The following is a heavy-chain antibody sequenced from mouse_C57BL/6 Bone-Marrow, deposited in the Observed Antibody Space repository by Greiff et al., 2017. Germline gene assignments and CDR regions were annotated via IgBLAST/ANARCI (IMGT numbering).Heavy chain of an antibody. Sequence: EVQLQQSGAELVRPGASVKLSCTASGYNINSYWMHWVKQRPGQGLEWIGRIDPEGGDTEYAPKFKGKDTMTADTSSNTAYLQLSSLTSEDSAVNYCSTCEWGFADWGQGTLVTVSA. V-gene: IGHV14-1*01. CDR2: IDPEGGDT. J-gene: IGHJ3*01. CDR3: STCEWGFAD. CDR1: GYNINSYW. D-gene: IGHD1-3*01.